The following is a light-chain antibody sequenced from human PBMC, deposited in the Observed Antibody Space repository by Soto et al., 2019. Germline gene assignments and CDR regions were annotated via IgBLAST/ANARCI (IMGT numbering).Light chain of an antibody. CDR3: QQFSSYPLT. CDR2: GAS. CDR1: QSVSSH. J-gene: IGKJ4*01. V-gene: IGKV3-20*01. Sequence: EIVLTQSPGTLSLSPGERATLSCRASQSVSSHLAWYQQRPGQAPRLLIYGASSRATGIPDRFSGSGSGTDFTLTISRLEPEDFALYYCQQFSSYPLTFGGGTKVEIK.